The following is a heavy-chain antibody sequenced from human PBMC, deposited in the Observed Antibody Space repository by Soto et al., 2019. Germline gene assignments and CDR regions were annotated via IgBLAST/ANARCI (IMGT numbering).Heavy chain of an antibody. J-gene: IGHJ4*02. D-gene: IGHD6-19*01. V-gene: IGHV1-2*04. CDR1: GYAFTGYY. Sequence: ASVKVSCKASGYAFTGYYMHWVRQAPGQGLEWMGWINPNSGGTNYAQKFQGWVTMTRDTSISTAYMELSRLRSDDTAVYYCARGSLGIAVAAYFDYWGQGTLVTVSS. CDR3: ARGSLGIAVAAYFDY. CDR2: INPNSGGT.